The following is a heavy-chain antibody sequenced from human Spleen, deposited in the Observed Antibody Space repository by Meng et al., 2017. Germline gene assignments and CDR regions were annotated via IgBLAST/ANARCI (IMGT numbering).Heavy chain of an antibody. Sequence: QVQLQQWGAGLLKPSETLFLTCVVSGGSFSDYYWSWIRQPPGKGLEWIGEINHSGSTNYNPSLESRATISVDTSQNNLSLKLSSVTAADPAVYYCARGPTTMAHDFDYWGQGTLVTVSS. CDR1: GGSFSDYY. CDR3: ARGPTTMAHDFDY. V-gene: IGHV4-34*01. D-gene: IGHD4-11*01. CDR2: INHSGST. J-gene: IGHJ4*02.